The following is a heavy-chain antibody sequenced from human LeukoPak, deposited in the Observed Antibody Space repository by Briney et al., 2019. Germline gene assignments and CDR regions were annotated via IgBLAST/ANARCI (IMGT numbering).Heavy chain of an antibody. CDR1: GFTFSNHG. CDR2: VSPPGGGT. J-gene: IGHJ2*01. V-gene: IGHV3-23*01. CDR3: ARAGYSSTWYSRYFDL. D-gene: IGHD6-13*01. Sequence: GGSLRLSCAASGFTFSNHGMNWVRQAPGKGLEWLSGVSPPGGGTYYADSVKGRFTISRENAKNSLYLQVNSLRAGDTAAYYCARAGYSSTWYSRYFDLWGRGTLVTVSS.